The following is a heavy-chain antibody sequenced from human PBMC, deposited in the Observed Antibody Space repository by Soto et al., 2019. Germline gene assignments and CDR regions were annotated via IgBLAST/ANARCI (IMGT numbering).Heavy chain of an antibody. V-gene: IGHV1-69*06. CDR3: ARDYAVAGLVYNWFDP. J-gene: IGHJ5*02. Sequence: SVKVSCKASGGTFSSYAISWVRQAPGQGLEWMGGTIPIFGTANYAQKFQGRVTITADKSTSTAYMELSSLRSEDTAVYYCARDYAVAGLVYNWFDPWGQGALVTV. CDR1: GGTFSSYA. D-gene: IGHD6-19*01. CDR2: TIPIFGTA.